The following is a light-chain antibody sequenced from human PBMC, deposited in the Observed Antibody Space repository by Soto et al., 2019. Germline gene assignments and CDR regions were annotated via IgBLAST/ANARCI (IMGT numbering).Light chain of an antibody. J-gene: IGKJ4*02. CDR3: QQYGSSPPLT. Sequence: EIVLTQSPGTLSLSPGERATLSCRASQSVSSSLAWYQQKPGQAPRLLILGASSRATGIPDRISGSGSWTDFTLTISRLEPDVFALYYCQQYGSSPPLTFGGGTQVEIK. CDR1: QSVSSS. V-gene: IGKV3-20*01. CDR2: GAS.